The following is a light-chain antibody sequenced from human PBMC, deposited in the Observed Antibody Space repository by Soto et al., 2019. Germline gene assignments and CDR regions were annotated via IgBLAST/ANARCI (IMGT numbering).Light chain of an antibody. CDR2: AAS. CDR1: QTISNL. V-gene: IGKV1-12*01. Sequence: DIQMTQSPSSVSASVGDRVTITCRASQTISNLLAWYQQKPGKAPKLLIYAASTLQSGVPSRFSGSGSGTDFTLTITSLQPDDFATYYCQQSNNFPLTFGQGTRVDIK. J-gene: IGKJ5*01. CDR3: QQSNNFPLT.